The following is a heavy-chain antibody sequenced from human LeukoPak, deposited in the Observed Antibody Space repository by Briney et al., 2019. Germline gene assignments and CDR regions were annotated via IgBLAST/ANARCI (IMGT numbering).Heavy chain of an antibody. D-gene: IGHD2-21*02. J-gene: IGHJ3*02. V-gene: IGHV3-30-3*01. CDR3: ASLALAYCGGDCYSWGHHDAFDI. CDR2: ISYDGSNK. CDR1: GYTFSSYA. Sequence: GGSLRHSCAASGYTFSSYAMHWVRQAPGKGLEWVAVISYDGSNKYYADSVKGRFTISRDNSKNTLYLQMNSLRAEDTAVYYCASLALAYCGGDCYSWGHHDAFDIWGQGTMVTVSS.